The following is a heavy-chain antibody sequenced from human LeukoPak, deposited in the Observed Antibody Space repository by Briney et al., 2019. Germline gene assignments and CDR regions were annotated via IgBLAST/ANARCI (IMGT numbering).Heavy chain of an antibody. D-gene: IGHD6-6*01. CDR1: GYTFTTYG. V-gene: IGHV1-18*01. CDR2: ISAYNGNT. Sequence: ASVKVSCKASGYTFTTYGISWVRQAPGQRLEWMGWISAYNGNTNYAQKLQGRVTMTTDTSTSTAYMELRGLRSDDTAVYYCARDREAARPGWFDPWGQGTLVTVSS. CDR3: ARDREAARPGWFDP. J-gene: IGHJ5*02.